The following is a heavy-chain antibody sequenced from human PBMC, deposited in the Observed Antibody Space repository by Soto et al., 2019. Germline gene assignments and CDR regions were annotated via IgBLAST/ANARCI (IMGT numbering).Heavy chain of an antibody. CDR3: AKGEDDYGDIDHFDS. V-gene: IGHV3-23*01. J-gene: IGHJ4*02. D-gene: IGHD4-17*01. Sequence: DVQLLESGGGLLQPGGSLRLSCAASGFTFSSYAMSWVRQAPGKGLECVSVIGGGGGNPRYADSVKGRFTISRENSKNTLYLQLNSLRAEDTALYYCAKGEDDYGDIDHFDSWGQGTLVTVSS. CDR2: IGGGGGNP. CDR1: GFTFSSYA.